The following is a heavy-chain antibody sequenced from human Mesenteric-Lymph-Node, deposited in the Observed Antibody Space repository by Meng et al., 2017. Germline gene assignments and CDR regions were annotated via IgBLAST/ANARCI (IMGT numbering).Heavy chain of an antibody. CDR3: ARVGPLGYCGRTSCSKYYFDY. V-gene: IGHV1-2*02. Sequence: ASVKVSCKASGYTFTGYYMHWVRQAPGQGLEWMGWINPNSGGTNYAQKFQGRVTMTRDTSISTAYMELSRLRSDDTAVYYCARVGPLGYCGRTSCSKYYFDYWGQGKLVTVSS. CDR1: GYTFTGYY. CDR2: INPNSGGT. D-gene: IGHD2-2*01. J-gene: IGHJ4*02.